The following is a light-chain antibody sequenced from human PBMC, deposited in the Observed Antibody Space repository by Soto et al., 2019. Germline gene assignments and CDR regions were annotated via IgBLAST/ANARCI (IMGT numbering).Light chain of an antibody. J-gene: IGKJ1*01. CDR3: HQYNNWWT. CDR1: QSVSYY. Sequence: IVLTQSPGTLSLSPGERATLSCRASQSVSYYLAWYQQKPGRAPRLLIYGASTRASGVPARFSGSGSGTEFTLTISSLQSEDSAVYYCHQYNNWWTFGQGTKVDIK. CDR2: GAS. V-gene: IGKV3-15*01.